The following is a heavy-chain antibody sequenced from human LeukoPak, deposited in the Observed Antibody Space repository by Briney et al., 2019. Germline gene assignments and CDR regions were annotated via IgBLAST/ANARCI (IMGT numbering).Heavy chain of an antibody. CDR1: GYTFTGYY. V-gene: IGHV1-2*02. CDR2: INPNSGGT. CDR3: ARDFCSSTSCYNYYYYMDV. Sequence: ASVKVSCKASGYTFTGYYMHWVRQAPGQGLEWMGWINPNSGGTNYAQKFQGRVTMTRDTSISTAYMELSRLRSDDTAVYYCARDFCSSTSCYNYYYYMDVWGKGTTVTISS. J-gene: IGHJ6*03. D-gene: IGHD2-2*01.